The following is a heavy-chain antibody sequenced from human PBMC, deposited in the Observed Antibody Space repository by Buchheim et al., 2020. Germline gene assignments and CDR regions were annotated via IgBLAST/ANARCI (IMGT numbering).Heavy chain of an antibody. Sequence: EVQLVESGGGLVQPGGSLRLSCEASGFAFSDYYMNWVRQAPGKGLEWISYISSTSSSIYYADSVKCRFTISRDNAKNSVYLQMNSLRAEDTALYYCATATVAATDYWGQGTL. J-gene: IGHJ4*02. CDR2: ISSTSSSI. D-gene: IGHD6-19*01. CDR3: ATATVAATDY. CDR1: GFAFSDYY. V-gene: IGHV3-48*04.